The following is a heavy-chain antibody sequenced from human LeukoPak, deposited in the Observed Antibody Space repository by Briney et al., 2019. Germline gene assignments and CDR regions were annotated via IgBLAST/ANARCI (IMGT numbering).Heavy chain of an antibody. Sequence: PGRSLRLSCAASGFSLEDFAMHWVRLVPGKGLEWVSGISWNGRDIGYADSVKGRLIISKDNAKNSLYLQMNSLTTEDAALYYCVKDMVGYYRNNLVPFGFQHWGQGTLVTVSS. V-gene: IGHV3-9*01. CDR3: VKDMVGYYRNNLVPFGFQH. CDR1: GFSLEDFA. CDR2: ISWNGRDI. J-gene: IGHJ1*01. D-gene: IGHD1-1*01.